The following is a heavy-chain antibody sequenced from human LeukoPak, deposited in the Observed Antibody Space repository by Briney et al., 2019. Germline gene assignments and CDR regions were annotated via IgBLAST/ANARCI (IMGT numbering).Heavy chain of an antibody. CDR1: GFTFSSYV. Sequence: GGSLRLSCAASGFTFSSYVMHWVRQAPGKGLEWVAVISYDGSNKYYADSVKGRFTISRDNSKNTLYLQMNSLRAEDTAVYYCARDLYYYDSSGYSLSLDYWGQGTLVTVSS. V-gene: IGHV3-30*04. CDR2: ISYDGSNK. J-gene: IGHJ4*02. CDR3: ARDLYYYDSSGYSLSLDY. D-gene: IGHD3-22*01.